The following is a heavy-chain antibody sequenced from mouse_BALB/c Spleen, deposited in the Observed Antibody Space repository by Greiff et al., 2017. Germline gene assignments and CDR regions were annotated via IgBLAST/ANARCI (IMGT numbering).Heavy chain of an antibody. D-gene: IGHD2-2*01. CDR1: GYTFTSYY. CDR2: INPSNGGT. V-gene: IGHV1S81*02. Sequence: QVQLQQSGAELVKPGASVKLSCKASGYTFTSYYMYWVKQRPGQGLEWIGEINPSNGGTNFKEKFKSKATLTVDKSSSTAYMQLSSLTSEDSAVYYCTRAGGYTTWFAYWGQGTLVTVSA. J-gene: IGHJ3*01. CDR3: TRAGGYTTWFAY.